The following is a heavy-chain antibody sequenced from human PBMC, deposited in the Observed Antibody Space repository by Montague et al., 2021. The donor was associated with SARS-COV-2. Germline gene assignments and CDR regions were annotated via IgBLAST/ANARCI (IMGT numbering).Heavy chain of an antibody. V-gene: IGHV3-30*04. CDR3: GRVPTTDFDY. CDR2: ITPSGSNK. D-gene: IGHD1-7*01. CDR1: GFTFSQYP. Sequence: SLSLSWAASGFTFSQYPMHWVRQAPGKGLEWVAVITPSGSNKFYADSVKGRFTISRDNSKNTLYLQMISLRAEDTAVYYCGRVPTTDFDYWGQGTLVTVSS. J-gene: IGHJ4*02.